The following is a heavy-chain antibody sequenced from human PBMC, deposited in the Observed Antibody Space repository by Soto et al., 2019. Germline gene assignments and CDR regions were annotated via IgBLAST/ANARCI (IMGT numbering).Heavy chain of an antibody. V-gene: IGHV3-30*18. J-gene: IGHJ4*02. CDR1: GFTFSSYG. D-gene: IGHD2-2*01. Sequence: QVQLVESGGGVVQPGRSLRLSCAASGFTFSSYGIHWVRQAPGKGLEWVAVISYAGSNKYDADSVKGRFTISRDNSKNTLYLQMNSLRAEDTAVYYCAKAACSTSCHFDYWGQGALVTVSS. CDR2: ISYAGSNK. CDR3: AKAACSTSCHFDY.